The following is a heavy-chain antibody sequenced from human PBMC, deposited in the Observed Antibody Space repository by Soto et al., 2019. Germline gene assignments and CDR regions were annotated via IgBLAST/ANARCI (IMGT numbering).Heavy chain of an antibody. Sequence: SETLSLTCTVSGGSISSGDYYWSWIRQPPGKGLEWIGYIYYSGSTYYNPSLKSRVTISVDTSKNQFSLKLSSVTAADTAEYYCARADYSNMAGAGVSWAPPWLMWVWGQGTTVTVSS. V-gene: IGHV4-30-4*01. D-gene: IGHD6-13*01. CDR2: IYYSGST. CDR3: ARADYSNMAGAGVSWAPPWLMWV. CDR1: GGSISSGDYY. J-gene: IGHJ6*02.